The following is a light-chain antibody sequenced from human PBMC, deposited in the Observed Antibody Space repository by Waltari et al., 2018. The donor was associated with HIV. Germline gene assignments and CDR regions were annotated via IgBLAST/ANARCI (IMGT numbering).Light chain of an antibody. CDR3: AAWDENLSGRVV. V-gene: IGLV1-47*01. CDR2: RNN. Sequence: GQRVTISCSGSSSNIGTNYIYWYQQLPGTAPKLLIYRNNQRPSGVPDRFSGSKSGTSVFLAISGLRSEDEADYYCAAWDENLSGRVVFGGGTKLTVL. CDR1: SSNIGTNY. J-gene: IGLJ2*01.